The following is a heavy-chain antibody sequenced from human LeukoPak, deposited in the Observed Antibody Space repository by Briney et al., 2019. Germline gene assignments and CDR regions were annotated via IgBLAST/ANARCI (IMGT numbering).Heavy chain of an antibody. CDR1: GYTFTSYY. CDR3: ARENRGGTSISSHIYYFDY. J-gene: IGHJ4*02. Sequence: GASVKVSCKAFGYTFTSYYMHWVRQAPGQGLEWMGVINPSGGSTTYAQKFQGRVTMTRDTSTSTVYMEMSSLRSDDTAVYYCARENRGGTSISSHIYYFDYWGQGTLVTVSS. CDR2: INPSGGST. V-gene: IGHV1-46*01. D-gene: IGHD1-14*01.